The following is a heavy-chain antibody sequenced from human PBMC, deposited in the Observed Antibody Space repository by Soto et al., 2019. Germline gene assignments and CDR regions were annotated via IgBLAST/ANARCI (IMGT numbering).Heavy chain of an antibody. Sequence: QVYLHQSGPGLVKPSGTLSLTCAVSGDSISSTHWWTWVRQTPGKGLEWIGEVYHSGSTSYNPSLKSRVTIPVDKSNNQFSLKLTSVTAAATAVYYCATLPPRIVVTVLPIPTWGQGTLVSVSS. CDR3: ATLPPRIVVTVLPIPT. V-gene: IGHV4-4*02. J-gene: IGHJ5*02. CDR2: VYHSGST. CDR1: GDSISSTHW. D-gene: IGHD2-21*01.